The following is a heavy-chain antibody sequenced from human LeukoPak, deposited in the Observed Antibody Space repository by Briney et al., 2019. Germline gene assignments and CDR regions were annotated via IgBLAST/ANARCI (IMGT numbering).Heavy chain of an antibody. J-gene: IGHJ4*02. CDR3: ARDLMGYCSGGSCPAPGYFDY. D-gene: IGHD2-15*01. Sequence: GGSLRLSCAASGFTFSDYGMSWVCQAPGKGLEWVSAISGSGADTYYADSVKGRFTISRDNSKNTLYLQMNSLRAEDTAVYYCARDLMGYCSGGSCPAPGYFDYWGQGTLVTVSS. V-gene: IGHV3-23*01. CDR1: GFTFSDYG. CDR2: ISGSGADT.